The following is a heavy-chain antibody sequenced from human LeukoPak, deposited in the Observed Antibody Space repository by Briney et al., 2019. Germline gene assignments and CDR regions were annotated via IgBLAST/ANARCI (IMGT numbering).Heavy chain of an antibody. CDR1: GYTFTNYY. Sequence: ASVKVSCKASGYTFTNYYMHWVRQAPGQGLEWMGKINPSDGSTNYAQKFQGRVTMTRDTSMSTVYMELSSLRSEDTAVYYCARVGLYYYYGMDVRGKGTTVTVSS. V-gene: IGHV1-46*01. J-gene: IGHJ6*04. CDR3: ARVGLYYYYGMDV. D-gene: IGHD3/OR15-3a*01. CDR2: INPSDGST.